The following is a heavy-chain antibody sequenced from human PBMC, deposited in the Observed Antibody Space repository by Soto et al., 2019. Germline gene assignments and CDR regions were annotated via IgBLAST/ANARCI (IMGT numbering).Heavy chain of an antibody. J-gene: IGHJ6*02. CDR1: GFTFSSYA. Sequence: QVQLVESGGGVVQPGRSLRLSCAASGFTFSSYAMHWVRQAPGKGLEWVAIISYDGSNKYYADSVKGRFTISRDNSKNTLYLQMNSLRAEDTAVYYCGKELGYQGLYYYGMDVWGQGTTVTVSS. CDR3: GKELGYQGLYYYGMDV. CDR2: ISYDGSNK. V-gene: IGHV3-30*18. D-gene: IGHD5-12*01.